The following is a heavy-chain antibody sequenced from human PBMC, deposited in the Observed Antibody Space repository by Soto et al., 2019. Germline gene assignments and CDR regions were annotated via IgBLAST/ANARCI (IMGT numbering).Heavy chain of an antibody. CDR3: AKERDTRSSSCFDS. V-gene: IGHV3-30*18. Sequence: GALRLACAASLFTFSNYGMQWVRQAPGKGLEWVAVISHDGTVKYSADSVKGRFTISRDNFQNTLDLQMDSLRAEDTAVYYCAKERDTRSSSCFDSWGQGTLVPVSS. D-gene: IGHD5-18*01. CDR1: LFTFSNYG. J-gene: IGHJ4*02. CDR2: ISHDGTVK.